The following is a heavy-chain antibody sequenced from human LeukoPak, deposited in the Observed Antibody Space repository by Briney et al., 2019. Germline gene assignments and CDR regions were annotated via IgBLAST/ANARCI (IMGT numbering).Heavy chain of an antibody. CDR1: GLTLSSNY. D-gene: IGHD2-2*01. CDR2: IIQDGSEP. CDR3: AGVCYCGTPSCYWRAFDY. J-gene: IGHJ4*02. Sequence: GGSLRLSCAVSGLTLSSNYMSWVSQAPGKGLEWVAYIIQDGSEPYYVDSVKGRFTISRDTAKNSLYLQMNCLRAEDTAVYYCAGVCYCGTPSCYWRAFDYWGQGTLVTVSS. V-gene: IGHV3-7*01.